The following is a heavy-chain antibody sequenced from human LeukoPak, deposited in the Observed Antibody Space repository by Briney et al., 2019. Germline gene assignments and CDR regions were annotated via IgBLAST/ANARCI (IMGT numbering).Heavy chain of an antibody. Sequence: SVKDSFKASGGTFSSYAISWVRQAPGKGLEWMGRIIPIIGIANYAWKFQGGVTLTADKSASTAYIELSSVRSEDTAVYYCARDRRLLWFGENNWFVPWGQGTLVTVSS. CDR3: ARDRRLLWFGENNWFVP. J-gene: IGHJ5*02. CDR1: GGTFSSYA. D-gene: IGHD3-10*01. V-gene: IGHV1-69*04. CDR2: IIPIIGIA.